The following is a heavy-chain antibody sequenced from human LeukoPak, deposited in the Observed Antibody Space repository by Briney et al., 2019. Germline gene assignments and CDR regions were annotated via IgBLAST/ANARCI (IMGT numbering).Heavy chain of an antibody. CDR2: ISGSGGNT. Sequence: GGSLRLSCAVSGFTFSSYAMSWVRQAPGKALEWVSSISGSGGNTYYADSVKGRFTISRDNSKNTLYLQMNSLRAEDTAVYYCAKAAGGLMDVWGKGTTVTVSS. V-gene: IGHV3-23*01. CDR1: GFTFSSYA. D-gene: IGHD1-26*01. CDR3: AKAAGGLMDV. J-gene: IGHJ6*03.